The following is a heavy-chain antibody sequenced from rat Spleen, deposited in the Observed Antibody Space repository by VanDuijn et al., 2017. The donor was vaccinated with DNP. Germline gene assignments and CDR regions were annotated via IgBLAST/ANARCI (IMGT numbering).Heavy chain of an antibody. CDR3: ATFEGRDA. CDR1: GFTFSDYN. V-gene: IGHV5S10*01. D-gene: IGHD1-11*01. J-gene: IGHJ4*01. CDR2: ILYDGSRT. Sequence: EVQLVESGGDLVQPGRSLKLSCAASGFTFSDYNMAWVRQAPTKGLEGVATILYDGSRTYYRDSVKGRFTISRDNAKSTLYLQMDSLRSEDTATYYCATFEGRDAWGRGTSVTVSS.